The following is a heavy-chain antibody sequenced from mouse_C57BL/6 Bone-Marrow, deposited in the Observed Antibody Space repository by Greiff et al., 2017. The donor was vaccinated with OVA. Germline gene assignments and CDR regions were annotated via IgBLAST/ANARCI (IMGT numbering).Heavy chain of an antibody. J-gene: IGHJ2*01. CDR2: IYPRSGNT. CDR1: GYTFTSYG. CDR3: ARPYYTDY. D-gene: IGHD2-12*01. V-gene: IGHV1-81*01. Sequence: VKLMESGAELARPGASVKLSCKASGYTFTSYGISWVKQRTGQGLEWIGEIYPRSGNTYYNEKFKGKATLTADKSSSTAYMELRSLTSEDSAVYFCARPYYTDYWGQETTLTVSS.